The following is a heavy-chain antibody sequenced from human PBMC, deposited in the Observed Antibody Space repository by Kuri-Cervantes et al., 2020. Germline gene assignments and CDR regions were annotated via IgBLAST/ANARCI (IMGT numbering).Heavy chain of an antibody. CDR2: INHSGST. V-gene: IGHV4-34*01. CDR3: ARISIVGAIADY. D-gene: IGHD1-26*01. J-gene: IGHJ4*02. CDR1: GGSFSGYY. Sequence: GSLRLSCAVYGGSFSGYYWSWIRQPPGKGLEWIGEINHSGSTNYNPSLKSRVTISVDTSKNQFSLKLSSVTAADTAVYYCARISIVGAIADYWGQGTLVTVSS.